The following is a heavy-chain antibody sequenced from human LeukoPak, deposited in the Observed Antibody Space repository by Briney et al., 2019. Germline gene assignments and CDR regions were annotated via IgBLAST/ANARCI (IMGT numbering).Heavy chain of an antibody. CDR2: INTDGSEA. J-gene: IGHJ4*02. Sequence: PGGSLRLSCAASGFTFSSYWMHWVRQAPGKGLVWVSRINTDGSEASHADSVKGRFTVSRDNAKNTLFLQMNSLRAEDTAVYYCLKDDSYRLQWGQGTLVTVSS. CDR3: LKDDSYRLQ. CDR1: GFTFSSYW. V-gene: IGHV3-74*01. D-gene: IGHD2-2*01.